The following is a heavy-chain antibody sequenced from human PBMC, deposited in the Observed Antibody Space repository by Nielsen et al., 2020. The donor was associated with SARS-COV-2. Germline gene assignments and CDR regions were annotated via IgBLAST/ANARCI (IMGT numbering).Heavy chain of an antibody. CDR3: ARLDVYCSSTSCSQSYYYGMDV. Sequence: ASVKVSCKASGYTFTSYAMNWVRQAPGQGLEWMGWINTNTGNPTYAQGFTGRFVFSLDTSVSTAYLQISSLKASDTAMYYCARLDVYCSSTSCSQSYYYGMDVWGQGTTVTVSS. J-gene: IGHJ6*02. CDR1: GYTFTSYA. D-gene: IGHD2-2*01. V-gene: IGHV7-4-1*02. CDR2: INTNTGNP.